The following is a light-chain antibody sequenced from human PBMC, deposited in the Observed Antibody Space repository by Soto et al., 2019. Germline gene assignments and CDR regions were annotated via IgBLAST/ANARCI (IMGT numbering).Light chain of an antibody. CDR1: SSDVGGYNY. V-gene: IGLV2-14*01. Sequence: QSVLTQPASVSGSPGQSITISCTGTSSDVGGYNYVSWYQQHPAKAPKLIVYDVNKRPSGVSNRFSGSKSGNTASLTISGLRAEDEADYYCGSYTNRGTLGVVFGGGTKLTVL. J-gene: IGLJ2*01. CDR2: DVN. CDR3: GSYTNRGTLGVV.